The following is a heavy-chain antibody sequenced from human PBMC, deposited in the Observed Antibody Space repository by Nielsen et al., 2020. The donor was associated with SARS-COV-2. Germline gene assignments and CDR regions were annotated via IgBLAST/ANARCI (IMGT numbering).Heavy chain of an antibody. CDR3: ARGDSSGWYSYYYYGMDV. Sequence: VRQMPGKGLEWVAVISYDGSNKYYADSVKGRFTISRDNSKNTLYLQMNSLRAEDTAVYYCARGDSSGWYSYYYYGMDVWGQGTTVTVSS. J-gene: IGHJ6*02. D-gene: IGHD6-19*01. V-gene: IGHV3-30-3*01. CDR2: ISYDGSNK.